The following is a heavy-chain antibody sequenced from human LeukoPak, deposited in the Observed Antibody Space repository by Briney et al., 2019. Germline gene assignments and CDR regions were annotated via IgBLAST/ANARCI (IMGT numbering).Heavy chain of an antibody. Sequence: GGSLRHYCAASGFTFSDYYMSWIRQAPGKGLEWVSYISSSSSYTNYADSVKGRFTISRDNAKNSLYLQMNSLRAEDTAVYYCARGSFYYYDSSGYYFGDYFDYWGQGTLVTVSS. D-gene: IGHD3-22*01. CDR1: GFTFSDYY. CDR3: ARGSFYYYDSSGYYFGDYFDY. CDR2: ISSSSSYT. V-gene: IGHV3-11*06. J-gene: IGHJ4*02.